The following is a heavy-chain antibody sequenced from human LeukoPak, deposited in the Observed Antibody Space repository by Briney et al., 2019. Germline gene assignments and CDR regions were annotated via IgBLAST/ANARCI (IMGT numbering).Heavy chain of an antibody. CDR2: IIPIFGTA. V-gene: IGHV1-69*13. J-gene: IGHJ4*02. D-gene: IGHD3-3*01. CDR1: GGTFSSYA. CDR3: AIGPMEYYFDY. Sequence: ASVQVSCKASGGTFSSYAISWVRQAPGQGLEWMGGIIPIFGTANYAQKFPGRVTITADESTSTAYMELSSLRSEDTAVYYCAIGPMEYYFDYWGQGALVTVSS.